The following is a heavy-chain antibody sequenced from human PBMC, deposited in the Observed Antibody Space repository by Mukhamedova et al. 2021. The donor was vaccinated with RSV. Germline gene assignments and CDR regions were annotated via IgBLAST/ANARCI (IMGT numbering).Heavy chain of an antibody. CDR3: ASTVVPYATQDY. D-gene: IGHD2-2*01. Sequence: IYYADSVKGRFTISRDNARNSLYLQMNSLRAEDTAVYYCASTVVPYATQDYWGQFTLVTFSS. J-gene: IGHJ4*02. V-gene: IGHV3-21*01. CDR2: I.